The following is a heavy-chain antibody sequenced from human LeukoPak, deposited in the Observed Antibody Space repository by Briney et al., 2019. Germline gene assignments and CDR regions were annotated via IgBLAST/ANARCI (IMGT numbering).Heavy chain of an antibody. Sequence: GGSLRLSCAASGFTFDDYGMSWVRQAPGKGLEWVSGISWNGGSIGYADSVKGRFTISRDNAKNSLYLQMNSLRAEDMALYYCAREGAEYYYDSSGYYFDYWGQGTLVTVSS. CDR2: ISWNGGSI. CDR3: AREGAEYYYDSSGYYFDY. D-gene: IGHD3-22*01. CDR1: GFTFDDYG. J-gene: IGHJ4*02. V-gene: IGHV3-20*04.